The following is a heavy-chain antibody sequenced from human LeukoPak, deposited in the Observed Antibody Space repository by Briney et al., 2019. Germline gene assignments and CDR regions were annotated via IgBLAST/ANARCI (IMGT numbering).Heavy chain of an antibody. V-gene: IGHV4-4*07. J-gene: IGHJ4*02. CDR1: GGSISSYY. D-gene: IGHD4-11*01. Sequence: SETLSLTCAVSGGSISSYYWSWIRQPAGKGLEWIGRIYTSGSTNYNPSLKSRVTMSVDTSKNQFSLKLSSVTAADTAVYYCASSQSYSNYEPFDYWGQGTLVTVSS. CDR2: IYTSGST. CDR3: ASSQSYSNYEPFDY.